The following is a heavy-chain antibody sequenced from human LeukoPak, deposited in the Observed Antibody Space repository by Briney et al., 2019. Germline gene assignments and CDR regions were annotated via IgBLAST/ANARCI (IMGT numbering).Heavy chain of an antibody. CDR2: IYYSGGT. J-gene: IGHJ4*02. CDR1: GGSISSRSYY. Sequence: SETLSLTCTVSGGSISSRSYYWGWIRQPPGKGLEGIGSIYYSGGTYYNPSLKSGVTISVDTSKKQFSLKLSSVTAADTAVYYCAREEALGSGSFDYWGQGTLVTVSS. V-gene: IGHV4-39*02. CDR3: AREEALGSGSFDY. D-gene: IGHD1-26*01.